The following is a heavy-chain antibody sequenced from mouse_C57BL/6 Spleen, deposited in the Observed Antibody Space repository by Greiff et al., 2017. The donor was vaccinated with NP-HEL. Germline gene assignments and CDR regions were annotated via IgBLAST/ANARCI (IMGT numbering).Heavy chain of an antibody. V-gene: IGHV1-72*01. D-gene: IGHD2-4*01. J-gene: IGHJ3*01. CDR2: IDPNSGGT. CDR1: GYTFTSYW. Sequence: QVQLQQSGAELVKPGASVQLSCKASGYTFTSYWMHWVKQRPGRGLEWIGRIDPNSGGTKYNEKFKRKATLTVDKPTSAAYMQLSSLTSEDSAVYSCARNDYGGAWFAYWGQGTLVTVSA. CDR3: ARNDYGGAWFAY.